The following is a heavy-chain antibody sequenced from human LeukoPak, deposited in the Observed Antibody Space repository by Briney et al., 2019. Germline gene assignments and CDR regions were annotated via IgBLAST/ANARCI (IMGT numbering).Heavy chain of an antibody. J-gene: IGHJ6*02. D-gene: IGHD1-26*01. Sequence: PSETLSLTCTVSGGSISIFYWSWIRQPPGKGLEWIGYIYDSVNTNYNPSLKSRVTISVDMSRNQFSLKLNSVTAADTAIYYCARDQELGVWGQGTTVTVSS. CDR2: IYDSVNT. CDR1: GGSISIFY. CDR3: ARDQELGV. V-gene: IGHV4-59*01.